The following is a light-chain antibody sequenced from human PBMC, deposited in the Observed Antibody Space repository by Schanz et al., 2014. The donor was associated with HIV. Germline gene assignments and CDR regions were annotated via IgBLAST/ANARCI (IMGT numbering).Light chain of an antibody. CDR2: DTT. V-gene: IGLV1-40*01. CDR3: QSYDNRLSVVV. Sequence: QSVLAQPPSVSGAPGQRVAISCTGSSTNIGEDYDVHWYRLIPGATPELVLFDTTNRPSGVPDRFSGSKSGFSASLVITDLQAEDEADYYCQSYDNRLSVVVFGGGTKLTVL. CDR1: STNIGEDYD. J-gene: IGLJ2*01.